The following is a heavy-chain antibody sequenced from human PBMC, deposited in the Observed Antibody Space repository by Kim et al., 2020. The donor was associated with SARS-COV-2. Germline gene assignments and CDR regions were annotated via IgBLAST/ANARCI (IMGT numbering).Heavy chain of an antibody. CDR3: ARLVHINACSPDY. D-gene: IGHD2-21*01. V-gene: IGHV3-7*01. CDR1: GFTFGIYD. Sequence: GGSLRLSCVASGFTFGIYDMTWVRQAPGKGLEWLGNIKEDGVTQYLADFVKGRFTISRDNAKNSLYLQMNSLRADDTAIYYCARLVHINACSPDYCGQ. CDR2: IKEDGVTQ. J-gene: IGHJ4*02.